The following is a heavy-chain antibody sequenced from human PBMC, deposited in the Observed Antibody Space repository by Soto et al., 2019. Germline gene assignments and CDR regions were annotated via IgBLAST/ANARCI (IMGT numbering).Heavy chain of an antibody. Sequence: QVQLVQSGAEVKKPGSWVKVSCKASGGTFSSYAISWVRQAPGQGLEWMGGIIPIFGTANYAQKFQGRVTITADESTSTAYMELSSLRSEDTAVYYCARVPKPTRRGGDYPEFDYWGQGTLVTVSS. CDR2: IIPIFGTA. D-gene: IGHD2-21*02. J-gene: IGHJ4*02. CDR1: GGTFSSYA. V-gene: IGHV1-69*12. CDR3: ARVPKPTRRGGDYPEFDY.